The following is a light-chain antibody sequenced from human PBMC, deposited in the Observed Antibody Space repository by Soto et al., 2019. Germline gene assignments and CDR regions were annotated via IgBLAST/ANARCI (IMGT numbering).Light chain of an antibody. Sequence: EIVLTQSPGTLSLSPGERATLSCRASQSVSSNYLAWYQQKPGQAPRLLIYGASGRATGIPDRFSGSGSGTVFTLTISRLEPEDFAVYFCQQYGSATWFTFGPGTKVDIK. CDR1: QSVSSNY. J-gene: IGKJ3*01. V-gene: IGKV3-20*01. CDR3: QQYGSATWFT. CDR2: GAS.